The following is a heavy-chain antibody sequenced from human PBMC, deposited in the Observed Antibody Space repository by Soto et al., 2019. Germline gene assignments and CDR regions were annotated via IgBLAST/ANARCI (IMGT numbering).Heavy chain of an antibody. D-gene: IGHD4-17*01. V-gene: IGHV1-69*02. Sequence: QVQLVQSGAEVKKPGSSVKVSCEASGGTFSSYTISWVRQAPGQGLEWMGRIIPILGIANYAQKFQGRVTITADKSTSTASMEISSLRSEDTAVYYCARADDYGVMSGYVWGQGTLVTVSS. J-gene: IGHJ4*02. CDR1: GGTFSSYT. CDR3: ARADDYGVMSGYV. CDR2: IIPILGIA.